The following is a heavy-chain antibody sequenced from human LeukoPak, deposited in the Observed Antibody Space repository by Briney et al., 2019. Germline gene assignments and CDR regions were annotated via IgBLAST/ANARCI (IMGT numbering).Heavy chain of an antibody. CDR3: ARDYYDSSGYYSGRYFDY. CDR2: ISSSSSYI. CDR1: GFTFSSYS. V-gene: IGHV3-21*01. J-gene: IGHJ4*02. D-gene: IGHD3-22*01. Sequence: GGSLRLSCAASGFTFSSYSMNSVRQAPGKGLEWVSSISSSSSYIYYADSVKGRFTISRDNAKNSLYLQMNSLRAEDTAVYYCARDYYDSSGYYSGRYFDYWGQGTLVTVSS.